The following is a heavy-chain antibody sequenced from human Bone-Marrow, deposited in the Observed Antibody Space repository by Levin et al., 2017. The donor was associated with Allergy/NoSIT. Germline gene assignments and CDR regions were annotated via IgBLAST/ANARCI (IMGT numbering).Heavy chain of an antibody. V-gene: IGHV4-59*01. D-gene: IGHD5/OR15-5a*01. CDR3: ARDRVSPAILDF. J-gene: IGHJ4*02. Sequence: SETLSLTCTVSSGSISGYYWSWLRQSPEKGLEWIGSIYSTGKTNYNPSLRSRVTMSVDSSKNVFSLRLKSVTSADTAMYYCARDRVSPAILDFWGQGALVTVSS. CDR2: IYSTGKT. CDR1: SGSISGYY.